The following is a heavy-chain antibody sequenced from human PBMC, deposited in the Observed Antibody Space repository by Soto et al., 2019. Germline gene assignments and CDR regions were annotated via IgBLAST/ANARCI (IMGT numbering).Heavy chain of an antibody. V-gene: IGHV3-33*01. CDR3: ARDSSGWPFQH. Sequence: QVQLVESGGGVVQPGRSLRLSCAASGFTFSSYGMHWVRQAPGKGLEWVAVIWYDGSNKYYADSVKGRFTIPRDNSKNTLYLQMNSLRAEDTAVYYCARDSSGWPFQHWGQGTLVTVSS. CDR2: IWYDGSNK. D-gene: IGHD6-19*01. J-gene: IGHJ1*01. CDR1: GFTFSSYG.